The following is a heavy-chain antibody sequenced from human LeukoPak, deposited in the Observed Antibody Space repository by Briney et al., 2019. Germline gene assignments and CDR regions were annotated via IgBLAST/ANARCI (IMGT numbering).Heavy chain of an antibody. Sequence: GGSLRLSCAASGFTFSSYSMNWVRQAPGKGLEWVSSISSSSSYIYYADSVKGRFTISRDNAKSSLYLQMNSLRAEDTAVYYCARIGSSGYPGFDCYYGMDVWGQGTTVTVSS. V-gene: IGHV3-21*01. CDR2: ISSSSSYI. J-gene: IGHJ6*02. CDR1: GFTFSSYS. CDR3: ARIGSSGYPGFDCYYGMDV. D-gene: IGHD6-25*01.